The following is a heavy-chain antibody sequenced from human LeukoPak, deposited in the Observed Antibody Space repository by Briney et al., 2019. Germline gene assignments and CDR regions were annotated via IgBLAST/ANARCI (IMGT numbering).Heavy chain of an antibody. CDR2: VYYSGTT. CDR3: ARDPQGGTTSDAFDI. D-gene: IGHD1-1*01. CDR1: GGSISSYY. J-gene: IGHJ3*02. Sequence: SETLSLTCTVPGGSISSYYWSWIRQPPGKGLERIGYVYYSGTTNYNPSLKSRVTISVDTSKNQFSLKLSSVTAADTAVYFCARDPQGGTTSDAFDIWGQGTMVTVSS. V-gene: IGHV4-59*01.